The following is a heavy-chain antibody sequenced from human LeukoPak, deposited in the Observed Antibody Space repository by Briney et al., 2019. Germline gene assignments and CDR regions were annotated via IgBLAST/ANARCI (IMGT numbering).Heavy chain of an antibody. Sequence: SETLSLTCTVSGGSISSHYWSWIRQPPGKGLEWIGYIYYSESTNYNPSLKSRVTISVDTSKNQFSLKLSSVTAADTAVYYCARDSPGTTLGYWGQGTLVTVSS. CDR3: ARDSPGTTLGY. D-gene: IGHD1-14*01. J-gene: IGHJ4*02. CDR2: IYYSEST. V-gene: IGHV4-59*11. CDR1: GGSISSHY.